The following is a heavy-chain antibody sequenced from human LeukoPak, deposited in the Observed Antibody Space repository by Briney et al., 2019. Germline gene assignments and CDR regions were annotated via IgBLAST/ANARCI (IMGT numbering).Heavy chain of an antibody. CDR1: GYTFTGYY. CDR3: AREVGATTGVHYFDY. Sequence: GASVKVSCKASGYTFTGYYMHWVRQAPGQGLERMGWINPNSGGTKSAQKFLGRVTMTRDTSISTAYMELSRLRSDDTAVYYCAREVGATTGVHYFDYWGQGTLVTVSP. J-gene: IGHJ4*02. D-gene: IGHD1-26*01. V-gene: IGHV1-2*02. CDR2: INPNSGGT.